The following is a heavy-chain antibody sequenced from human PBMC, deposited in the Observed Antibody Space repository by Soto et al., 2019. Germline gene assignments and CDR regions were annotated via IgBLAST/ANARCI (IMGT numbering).Heavy chain of an antibody. CDR2: IDGDGTGT. CDR3: ATLGGPQLGARDY. CDR1: GFTFSSYK. J-gene: IGHJ4*02. Sequence: EVQLVESGGGLVQPGGSLRLSCAASGFTFSSYKMHWFRQAPGKGLVWVSRIDGDGTGTNYADSVKGRFTISRDNAKNTVYLQMNSLRVDDTAVYYCATLGGPQLGARDYWGQGTFVTVSS. V-gene: IGHV3-74*01. D-gene: IGHD7-27*01.